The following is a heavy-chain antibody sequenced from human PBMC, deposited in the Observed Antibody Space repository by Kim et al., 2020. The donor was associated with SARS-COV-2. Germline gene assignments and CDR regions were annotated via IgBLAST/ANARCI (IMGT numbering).Heavy chain of an antibody. Sequence: LSLTCAASGFTFSSYSMNWVRQAPGKGLEWVSSISSSSSYIYYADSVKGRFTISRDNAKNSLYLQMNSLRAEDTAVYYCLPPSGYYGMDVWGQGTTVTVSS. CDR2: ISSSSSYI. CDR3: LPPSGYYGMDV. V-gene: IGHV3-21*01. D-gene: IGHD3-10*01. J-gene: IGHJ6*02. CDR1: GFTFSSYS.